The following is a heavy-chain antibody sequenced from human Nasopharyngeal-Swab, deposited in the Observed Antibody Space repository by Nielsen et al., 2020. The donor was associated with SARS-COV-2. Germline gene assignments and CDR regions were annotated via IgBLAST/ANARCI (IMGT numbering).Heavy chain of an antibody. CDR2: IGTAGDT. D-gene: IGHD3-22*01. J-gene: IGHJ3*02. V-gene: IGHV3-13*04. CDR1: GFTFSSYD. Sequence: GESLKISCAASGFTFSSYDMHRVRQATGKGLEWVSAIGTAGDTYYPGSVKGRFTISRENAKNSLYLQMNSLRAGDTAVYYCARGYDSSGYLRPIDAFDIWGQGTMVTVSS. CDR3: ARGYDSSGYLRPIDAFDI.